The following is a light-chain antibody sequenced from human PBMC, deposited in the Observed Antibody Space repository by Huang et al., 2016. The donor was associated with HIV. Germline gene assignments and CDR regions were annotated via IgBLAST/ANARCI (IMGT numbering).Light chain of an antibody. V-gene: IGKV2-28*01. J-gene: IGKJ3*01. CDR3: MQTLQTPFT. CDR1: RSLLHTFGINC. CDR2: LGS. Sequence: DIVMTQSPLSLSVTPGEPASISCRSSRSLLHTFGINCLHWYVQRPGQSPQLLLSLGSGRASGVPDRFSGSGSGTDFTLMISSVESGDVGVYYCMQTLQTPFTFGPGTKVHLK.